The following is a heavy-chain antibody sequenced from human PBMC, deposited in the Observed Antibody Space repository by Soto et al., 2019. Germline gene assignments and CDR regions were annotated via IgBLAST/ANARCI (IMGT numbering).Heavy chain of an antibody. D-gene: IGHD2-15*01. J-gene: IGHJ6*02. Sequence: ASVKVSCKASGYTFTSYGISWVRQAPGQGLEWMGWISAYNGNTNYAQKFQGRVTMTTDTSTSTAYMELRSLRSDDTAVYYCARRNGGNYYYYGMDVWGQGTTVTVSS. V-gene: IGHV1-18*01. CDR2: ISAYNGNT. CDR1: GYTFTSYG. CDR3: ARRNGGNYYYYGMDV.